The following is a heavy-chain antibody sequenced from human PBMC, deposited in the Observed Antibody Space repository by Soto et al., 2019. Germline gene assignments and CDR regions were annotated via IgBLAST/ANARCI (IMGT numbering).Heavy chain of an antibody. CDR1: GYSFRSYW. CDR3: AMPAHKMCRIYF. V-gene: IGHV5-51*01. D-gene: IGHD3-9*01. Sequence: GESLKISCEASGYSFRSYWIGWVRQRPGRGLEGMGFIYPNYADTRYSPSVRGQVTISADASLSTVYLTRSSLKTADTGVYYGAMPAHKMCRIYFWGQGTLVTVSS. CDR2: IYPNYADT. J-gene: IGHJ4*02.